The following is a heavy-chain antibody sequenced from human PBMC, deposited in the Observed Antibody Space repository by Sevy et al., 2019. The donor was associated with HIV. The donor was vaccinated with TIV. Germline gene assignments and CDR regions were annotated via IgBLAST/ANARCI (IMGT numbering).Heavy chain of an antibody. CDR3: ARAGVVVSQNFDY. CDR2: ISSSGSTI. J-gene: IGHJ4*02. V-gene: IGHV3-48*03. CDR1: GFTFSSYE. Sequence: GGSLRLSCAASGFTFSSYEMNWVRQAPGKGLEWVSYISSSGSTIYYADSVKGRFTISRDNAKNSLYLQMNSPRAEDTAVYYCARAGVVVSQNFDYWGQGTLVTVSS. D-gene: IGHD2-2*01.